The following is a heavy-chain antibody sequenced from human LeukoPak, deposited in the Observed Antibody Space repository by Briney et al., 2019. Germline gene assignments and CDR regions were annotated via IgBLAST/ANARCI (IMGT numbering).Heavy chain of an antibody. D-gene: IGHD6-6*01. CDR3: ASYSSSFVY. V-gene: IGHV4-39*01. Sequence: SETLSLTCNVSGGSISRSPYYWGWIRQPPGKGLEWIGTIYHSGSTYYNPSLKSRLTISVDTSKNQFSLKLTSVTAADTAVYYCASYSSSFVYWGQGTLVTLSS. J-gene: IGHJ4*02. CDR2: IYHSGST. CDR1: GGSISRSPYY.